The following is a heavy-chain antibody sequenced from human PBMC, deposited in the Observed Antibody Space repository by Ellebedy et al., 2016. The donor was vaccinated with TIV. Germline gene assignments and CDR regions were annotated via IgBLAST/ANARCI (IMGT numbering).Heavy chain of an antibody. CDR2: IWYDGSNK. D-gene: IGHD3-10*01. V-gene: IGHV3-33*01. Sequence: GGSLRLXCAASGFTFSSYGMHWVRQAPGKGLEWVAVIWYDGSNKYYADSVKGRFTISRDNSKNTLYLQMNSLRSEDTAVYYCAREGRAITMVRGVRWYGMDVWGQGTTVTVSS. J-gene: IGHJ6*02. CDR3: AREGRAITMVRGVRWYGMDV. CDR1: GFTFSSYG.